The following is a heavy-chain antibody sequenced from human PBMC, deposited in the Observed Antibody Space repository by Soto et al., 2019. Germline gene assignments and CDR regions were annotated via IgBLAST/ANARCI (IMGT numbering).Heavy chain of an antibody. CDR2: IYPGDSDT. Sequence: EVQLVQSGAEVTKPGESLKISCKGSGYSFTSYWIGWVRHMPGKGLEWMGIIYPGDSDTRYSPSFQGQVTISADKSISTAYLQWSSLKASDTAMYYCAGGDPVVLAATLLDFDLWGQGTMVTVSS. CDR1: GYSFTSYW. CDR3: AGGDPVVLAATLLDFDL. V-gene: IGHV5-51*03. D-gene: IGHD2-15*01. J-gene: IGHJ3*01.